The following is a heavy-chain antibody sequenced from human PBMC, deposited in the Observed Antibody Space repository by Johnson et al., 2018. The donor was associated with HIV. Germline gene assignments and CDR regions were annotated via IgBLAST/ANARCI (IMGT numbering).Heavy chain of an antibody. J-gene: IGHJ3*02. V-gene: IGHV3-66*01. CDR2: IYSGGST. Sequence: VQLVESGGGVVQPGRSLRLSCEVSGFTVSSNYMSWVRQAPGKGLEWVSVIYSGGSTYYADSVKGRFTISRDNSKNTLYLQMNSLRAEDTAVYYCARGTPGDYDIWGQGTMVTVS. CDR1: GFTVSSNY. D-gene: IGHD2-2*01. CDR3: ARGTPGDYDI.